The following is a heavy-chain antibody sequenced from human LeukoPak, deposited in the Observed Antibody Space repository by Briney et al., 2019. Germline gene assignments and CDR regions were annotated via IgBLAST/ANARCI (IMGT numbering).Heavy chain of an antibody. CDR3: ARDHRDDSGDYGLVGDWYFDL. V-gene: IGHV1-18*01. D-gene: IGHD4-17*01. CDR2: ISAYSGNT. CDR1: GYTFTSYG. J-gene: IGHJ2*01. Sequence: ASVKVSCKASGYTFTSYGISWVRQAPGQGLEWMGWISAYSGNTNYAQKLQGRVTMTTDTSTSTAYMELRSLRSDDTAVYYCARDHRDDSGDYGLVGDWYFDLWGGGTLVTVSS.